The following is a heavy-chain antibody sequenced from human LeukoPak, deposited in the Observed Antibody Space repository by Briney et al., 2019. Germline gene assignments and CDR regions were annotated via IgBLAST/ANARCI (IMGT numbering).Heavy chain of an antibody. V-gene: IGHV3-23*01. D-gene: IGHD3-10*01. Sequence: GGSLRLSCAASGFTFSSYAMSWVRQAPGKGLEWVSAISGSGGSTYFADSVKGRFTTSRDNSKNTLYLQMNSLRAEDTAVYYCAKDLWFGEDYWGQGTLVTVSS. CDR3: AKDLWFGEDY. CDR2: ISGSGGST. J-gene: IGHJ4*02. CDR1: GFTFSSYA.